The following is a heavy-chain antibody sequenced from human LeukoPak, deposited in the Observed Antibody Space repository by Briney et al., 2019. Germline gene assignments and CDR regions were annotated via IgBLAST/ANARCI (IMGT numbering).Heavy chain of an antibody. V-gene: IGHV3-23*01. CDR3: AKGHSGWSDPFDY. D-gene: IGHD6-19*01. J-gene: IGHJ4*02. CDR2: ISGSGGST. Sequence: SGGSLRLSCAASGFTFSSYAMSWVRQAPGKGLEWVSAISGSGGSTYYADSVKGRFTISRDNSKNTLYLQMNSLRAEDTAVYYCAKGHSGWSDPFDYWGQGTLVTVSS. CDR1: GFTFSSYA.